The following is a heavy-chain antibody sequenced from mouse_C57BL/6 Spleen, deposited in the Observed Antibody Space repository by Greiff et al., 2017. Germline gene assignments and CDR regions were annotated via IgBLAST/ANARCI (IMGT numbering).Heavy chain of an antibody. V-gene: IGHV1-82*01. CDR2: IYPGDGDT. CDR3: AIWDAWFAY. J-gene: IGHJ3*01. D-gene: IGHD4-1*01. Sequence: VQLQQSGPELVKPGASVKISCKASGYAFSSSWMNWVKQRPGKGLEWIGRIYPGDGDTNYNGKFKGKATLTADKSSSTAYMQLSSLTSEDAAVYFCAIWDAWFAYWGQGTLVTVSA. CDR1: GYAFSSSW.